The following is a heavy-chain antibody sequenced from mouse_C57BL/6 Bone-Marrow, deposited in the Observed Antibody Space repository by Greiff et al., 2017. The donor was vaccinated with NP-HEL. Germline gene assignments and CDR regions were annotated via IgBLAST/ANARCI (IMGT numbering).Heavy chain of an antibody. D-gene: IGHD2-2*01. CDR3: ARWGYGYFPFAY. V-gene: IGHV5-12*01. J-gene: IGHJ3*01. Sequence: EVQLVESGGGLVQPGGSLKLSCAASGFTFSDYYMYWVRQTPEKGLEWVAYISNGGGSTYYPDTVKGRFIISRDNAKNTLYLQMSRLKSEDTAMYDCARWGYGYFPFAYWGQGTLVTVSA. CDR2: ISNGGGST. CDR1: GFTFSDYY.